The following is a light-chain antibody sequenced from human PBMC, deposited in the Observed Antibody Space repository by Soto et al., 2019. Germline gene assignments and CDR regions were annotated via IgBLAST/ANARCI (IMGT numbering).Light chain of an antibody. CDR3: QQYNNWPVA. Sequence: EVVMTQSPATLSVSPGEGATLSCRASQSVNNNLAWYQQKPGQAPRLLIYGASTRATGLPARFSGSGSGTEFTFTISGLQSEDFAVYYCQQYNNWPVAVGQGTKLEIK. V-gene: IGKV3-15*01. CDR2: GAS. CDR1: QSVNNN. J-gene: IGKJ2*01.